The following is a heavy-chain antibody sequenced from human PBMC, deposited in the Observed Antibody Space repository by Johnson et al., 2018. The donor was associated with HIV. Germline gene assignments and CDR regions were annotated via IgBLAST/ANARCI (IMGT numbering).Heavy chain of an antibody. Sequence: VQLVESGGGVVQPGRSLRLSCAASGFTFSSYGMHWVRQAPGKGLVWVSRINSDGSSTSFADSVKGRFTISRDSAKNTLNLQMNSLRGEDTAVYYCAKEGEERWLQLGDAFDIWGQGTMVTVSS. J-gene: IGHJ3*02. CDR1: GFTFSSYG. D-gene: IGHD5-24*01. CDR3: AKEGEERWLQLGDAFDI. CDR2: INSDGSST. V-gene: IGHV3-74*01.